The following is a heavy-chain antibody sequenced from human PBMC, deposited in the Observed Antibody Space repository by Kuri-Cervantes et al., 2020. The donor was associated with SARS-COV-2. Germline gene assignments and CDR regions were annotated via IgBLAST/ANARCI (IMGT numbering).Heavy chain of an antibody. CDR1: GGSISSYY. V-gene: IGHV4-59*12. J-gene: IGHJ4*02. D-gene: IGHD3-16*02. CDR2: IYHSGST. Sequence: GSLRLSCTVSGGSISSYYWGWIRQPPGKGLEWIGYIYHSGSTNYNPSLKSRVTTSVDTSKNQFSLKLSSVTAADTAVYYCARESAQGTFGGVIAIIDYWGQGTLVTVSS. CDR3: ARESAQGTFGGVIAIIDY.